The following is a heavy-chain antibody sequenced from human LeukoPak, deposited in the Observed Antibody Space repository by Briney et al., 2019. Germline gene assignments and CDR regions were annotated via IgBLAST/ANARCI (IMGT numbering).Heavy chain of an antibody. CDR2: ISGSGGST. D-gene: IGHD5-24*01. CDR1: GFTFSTYG. V-gene: IGHV3-23*01. CDR3: ASVGLMRRWLQFESPFDY. J-gene: IGHJ4*02. Sequence: GGTLRLSCVASGFTFSTYGMSWVRQAPGKGLEWVSAISGSGGSTYYADSVKGRFTISRDNSKNSLYLQMNSLRAEDTAVYYCASVGLMRRWLQFESPFDYWGQGTLVTVSS.